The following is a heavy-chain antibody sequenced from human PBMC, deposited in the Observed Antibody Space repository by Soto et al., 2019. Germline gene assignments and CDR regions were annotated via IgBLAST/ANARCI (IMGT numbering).Heavy chain of an antibody. CDR2: INPSGGSK. D-gene: IGHD2-2*01. J-gene: IGHJ5*02. Sequence: ASVKVSCKASGYTFTSYYMHWVRQAPGQGLEWMGIINPSGGSKSYAQKFQGRVTMTRDTSTSTVYMELSSLRSEDTAVYYCARDAVPAAMRSWFDPWGQGTLVTVSS. CDR1: GYTFTSYY. V-gene: IGHV1-46*01. CDR3: ARDAVPAAMRSWFDP.